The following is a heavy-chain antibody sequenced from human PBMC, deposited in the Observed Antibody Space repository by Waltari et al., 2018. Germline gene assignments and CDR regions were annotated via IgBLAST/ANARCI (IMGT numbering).Heavy chain of an antibody. CDR2: IYHSGST. CDR1: GYSISSGYW. V-gene: IGHV4-4*02. J-gene: IGHJ3*02. Sequence: QVQLQESGPGLVKPSETLSLTCAVSGYSISSGYWWSWVRQPPGKGLAWIGEIYHSGSTNYKPTLKSRVTISVDKSKNQFCLKLSYVTAADTAVYYCARSRRSGSYYGAFDIWGQGTMVTVSS. D-gene: IGHD1-26*01. CDR3: ARSRRSGSYYGAFDI.